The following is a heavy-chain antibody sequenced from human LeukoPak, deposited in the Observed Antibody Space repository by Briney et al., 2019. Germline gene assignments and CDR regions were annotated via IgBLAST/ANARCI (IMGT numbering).Heavy chain of an antibody. Sequence: PSETLSLTCTASGGSISSASYYWNWIRQPAGKGLEWIGRIYTSGSTNYNPSLKSRVTISVDTSKNQFSLKLSSVTAADTAVYYCASLDWNYYYFDYWGQGTLVTVSS. J-gene: IGHJ4*02. V-gene: IGHV4-61*02. CDR2: IYTSGST. D-gene: IGHD1-7*01. CDR3: ASLDWNYYYFDY. CDR1: GGSISSASYY.